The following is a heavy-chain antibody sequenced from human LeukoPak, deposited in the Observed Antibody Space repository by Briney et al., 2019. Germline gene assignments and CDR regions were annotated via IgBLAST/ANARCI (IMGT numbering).Heavy chain of an antibody. J-gene: IGHJ4*02. CDR3: AGSLSGSYYFDY. Sequence: GGSLRLSCAASGFTFSSYAMSWVRQAPGKGLEWVSAISGSGGSTYYADSVKGRFTISRDNSKNTLYLQMNSLRAEDTAVYYCAGSLSGSYYFDYWGQGTLVTVS. V-gene: IGHV3-23*01. CDR1: GFTFSSYA. CDR2: ISGSGGST. D-gene: IGHD1-26*01.